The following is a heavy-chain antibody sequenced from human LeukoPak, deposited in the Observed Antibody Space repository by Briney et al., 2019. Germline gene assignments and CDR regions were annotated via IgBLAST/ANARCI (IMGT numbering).Heavy chain of an antibody. CDR3: AREAQGDWYFDL. V-gene: IGHV3-53*01. CDR2: IYSGSHI. CDR1: GFPVSRNY. J-gene: IGHJ2*01. D-gene: IGHD3-16*01. Sequence: GGSLRLSCTASGFPVSRNYMSWVRQAPGKGLEWVSGIYSGSHIYCADSVKGRFTISRDTSKNTLDLQMNSLRAEDTAVYFCAREAQGDWYFDLWGRGTLVTVSS.